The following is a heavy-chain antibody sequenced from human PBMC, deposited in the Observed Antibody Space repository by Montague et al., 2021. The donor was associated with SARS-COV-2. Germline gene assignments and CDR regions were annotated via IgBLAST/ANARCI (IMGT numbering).Heavy chain of an antibody. CDR3: TRVRQQLVRTYYLDY. V-gene: IGHV4-34*01. D-gene: IGHD6-13*01. CDR2: VNHSGGT. J-gene: IGHJ4*02. CDR1: GFTFSSYA. Sequence: LRLSCAASGFTFSSYAMSWVRQAPGKGLEWIGEVNHSGGTNYNPSLKSRVTISVDTSKNQFSLKLNSLTAADTAVYYCTRVRQQLVRTYYLDYWGQGTLVTVSS.